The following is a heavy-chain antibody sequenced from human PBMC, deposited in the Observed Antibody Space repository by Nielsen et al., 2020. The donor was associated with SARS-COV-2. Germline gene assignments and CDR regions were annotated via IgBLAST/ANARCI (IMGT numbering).Heavy chain of an antibody. CDR3: TPSGTYYDFWSGYYKFHYYYGMDV. CDR2: IRSKAYGGTT. Sequence: LKISCTASGFTFGDYAMSWFRQAPGKGLEWVGFIRSKAYGGTTEYAASVKGRFTISRDDSKSIAYLQMNSLKTEDTAVYYCTPSGTYYDFWSGYYKFHYYYGMDVWGQGTTVTVSS. J-gene: IGHJ6*02. D-gene: IGHD3-3*01. V-gene: IGHV3-49*03. CDR1: GFTFGDYA.